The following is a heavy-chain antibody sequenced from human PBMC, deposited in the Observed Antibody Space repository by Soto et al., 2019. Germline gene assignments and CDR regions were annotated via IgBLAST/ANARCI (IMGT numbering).Heavy chain of an antibody. V-gene: IGHV4-34*01. D-gene: IGHD3-3*01. CDR1: GGSVKVYY. J-gene: IGHJ5*02. Sequence: XGRLSLTGAVYGGSVKVYYGDWMRQPPGKGLEWIGEINHTGGTHYNPSLKSRVTMSVDTSKDQFSLRLSSVTAADTAIYYCATRITVFGLLIPPFDPWGQGTQVTVSS. CDR3: ATRITVFGLLIPPFDP. CDR2: INHTGGT.